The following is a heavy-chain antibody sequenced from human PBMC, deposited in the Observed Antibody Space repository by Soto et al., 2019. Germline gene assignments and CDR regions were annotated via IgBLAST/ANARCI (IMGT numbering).Heavy chain of an antibody. D-gene: IGHD4-17*01. CDR1: GGSISSSSYY. J-gene: IGHJ5*02. CDR2: IYYSGST. Sequence: SATLSLTCTVSGGSISSSSYYWGWIRQPPGKGLEWIGSIYYSGSTYYNPSLKSRVTISVDTSKNQFSLKLSSVTAADTAVYYCARLGPNPPQHYGDDPGFDGWFDPWGQGTLVTVSS. CDR3: ARLGPNPPQHYGDDPGFDGWFDP. V-gene: IGHV4-39*01.